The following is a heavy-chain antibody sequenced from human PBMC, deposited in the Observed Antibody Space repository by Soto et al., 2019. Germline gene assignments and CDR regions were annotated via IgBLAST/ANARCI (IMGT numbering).Heavy chain of an antibody. J-gene: IGHJ2*01. V-gene: IGHV4-31*03. CDR2: IFYSGST. CDR1: GGSISSGGYY. Sequence: SETLSLTCTVSGGSISSGGYYWSWIRQQKGKGLEWIGYIFYSGSTYYNPSLKSRVTISVDTSKTQFSLKLSSVTAADTAVYSCAIAYAHIVVVTATNCYFDLWGRGTLVTVSS. CDR3: AIAYAHIVVVTATNCYFDL. D-gene: IGHD2-21*02.